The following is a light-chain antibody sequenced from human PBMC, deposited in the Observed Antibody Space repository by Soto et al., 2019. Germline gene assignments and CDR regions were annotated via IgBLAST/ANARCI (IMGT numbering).Light chain of an antibody. V-gene: IGKV3-15*01. J-gene: IGKJ1*01. CDR2: GTS. CDR3: QQYNNWPET. CDR1: QSVSSN. Sequence: EIVMTQSPATLSVSPCKRATLSCRASQSVSSNLAWYQQKPGQAPRLLIYGTSTRATDVPARFSGSGSGTEFTLTISSLQSEDFAVYYCQQYNNWPETFGQGTKVDIK.